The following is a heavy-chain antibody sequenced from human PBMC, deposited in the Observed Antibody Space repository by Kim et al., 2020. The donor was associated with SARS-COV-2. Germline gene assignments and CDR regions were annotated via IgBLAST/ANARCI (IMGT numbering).Heavy chain of an antibody. J-gene: IGHJ6*03. CDR1: GFTFSNYD. CDR3: ARGDISSWLRYYYYYMDV. CDR2: IGTAGDT. D-gene: IGHD6-13*01. Sequence: GGSLRLSCAASGFTFSNYDMHWVRQATGKGLEWVSAIGTAGDTYYPGSVKGRFTISREYAKNSLYLQMNSLRAGDTAVYYCARGDISSWLRYYYYYMDVWGKGTTVTVSS. V-gene: IGHV3-13*01.